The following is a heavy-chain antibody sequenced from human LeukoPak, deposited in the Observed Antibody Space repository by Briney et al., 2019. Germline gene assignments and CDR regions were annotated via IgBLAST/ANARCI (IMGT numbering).Heavy chain of an antibody. Sequence: SETLSLTCAVYGGSFSGYYWSWIRQPPGKGLEWIGEINHSGSTNYNPSLKSRVTISVDTSKNQFSLKLSSVTAADTAVDYCARGVVVPAVRYFDYWGQGTLVTVSS. D-gene: IGHD2-2*01. CDR3: ARGVVVPAVRYFDY. CDR2: INHSGST. CDR1: GGSFSGYY. V-gene: IGHV4-34*01. J-gene: IGHJ4*02.